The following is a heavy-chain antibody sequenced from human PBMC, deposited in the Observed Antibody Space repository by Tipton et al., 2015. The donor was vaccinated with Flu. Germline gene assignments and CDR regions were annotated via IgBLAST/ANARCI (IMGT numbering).Heavy chain of an antibody. Sequence: TLSLTCTVSGGSITSGSYYWTWIRQPAGKGLEWIGRMFPRGSATYNPSLKGRVTISMDTSKNHFSLKLDSVTAADTAVYYCARGSGSGTFVIFDYWGQGTLVAVSS. J-gene: IGHJ4*02. D-gene: IGHD3-10*01. V-gene: IGHV4-61*02. CDR2: MFPRGSA. CDR3: ARGSGSGTFVIFDY. CDR1: GGSITSGSYY.